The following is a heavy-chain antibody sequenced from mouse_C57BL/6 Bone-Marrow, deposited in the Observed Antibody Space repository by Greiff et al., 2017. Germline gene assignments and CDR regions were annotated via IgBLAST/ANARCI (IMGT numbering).Heavy chain of an antibody. CDR3: ARAYGSSYWYFDV. D-gene: IGHD1-1*01. V-gene: IGHV7-1*01. J-gene: IGHJ1*03. Sequence: EVKLMESGGGLVQSGRSLRLSCATSGFTFSDFYMEWVRQAPGKGLEWIAASRNKANDYTTEYSASVKGRFIVSRDTSQSILYLQMNALRAEDTAIYYCARAYGSSYWYFDVWGTGTTVTVSS. CDR1: GFTFSDFY. CDR2: SRNKANDYTT.